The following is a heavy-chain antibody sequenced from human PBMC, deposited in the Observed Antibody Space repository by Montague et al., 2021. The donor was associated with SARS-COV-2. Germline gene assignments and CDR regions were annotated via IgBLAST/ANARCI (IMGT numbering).Heavy chain of an antibody. J-gene: IGHJ5*02. D-gene: IGHD3-16*02. Sequence: SLRLSCAASGFTFSSYSMNWVRQAPGKGLEWVSSISSSSSYIYYADSVKGRFTISRDNAKNSLYLQMNSLRAEDTAVYYCARDDYVWGSYRYSQYNWFVPWGQGTLVTVSS. CDR2: ISSSSSYI. CDR1: GFTFSSYS. V-gene: IGHV3-21*01. CDR3: ARDDYVWGSYRYSQYNWFVP.